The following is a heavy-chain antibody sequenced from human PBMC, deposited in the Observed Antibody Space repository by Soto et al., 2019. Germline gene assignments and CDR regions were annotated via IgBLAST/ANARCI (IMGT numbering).Heavy chain of an antibody. CDR1: GRSISSSSYY. CDR2: TYYSGST. D-gene: IGHD3-22*01. J-gene: IGHJ5*02. V-gene: IGHV4-39*01. CDR3: ARPYYYDSSGYFQMLAWFDP. Sequence: SETLSLTCTVSGRSISSSSYYWDWIRQPPGKGLEWIGSTYYSGSTYYNPSLKSRVTISVDTSKNQFSLKLSSVTATDTAVYYCARPYYYDSSGYFQMLAWFDPWGQGTLVTVS.